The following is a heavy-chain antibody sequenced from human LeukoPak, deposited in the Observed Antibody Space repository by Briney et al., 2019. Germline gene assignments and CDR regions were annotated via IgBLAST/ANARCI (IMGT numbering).Heavy chain of an antibody. Sequence: PSETLSLTCTVSGGSISSYYWSWIRQPAGKGLEWIGRIYTSGSTNYNPSLKSRVTMSVDTSKNQFSLKLSSVTAADTAVYYCAREAVVVAATPSGLDHYYGMDVWGQGTTVTVSS. CDR1: GGSISSYY. CDR3: AREAVVVAATPSGLDHYYGMDV. D-gene: IGHD2-15*01. J-gene: IGHJ6*02. CDR2: IYTSGST. V-gene: IGHV4-4*07.